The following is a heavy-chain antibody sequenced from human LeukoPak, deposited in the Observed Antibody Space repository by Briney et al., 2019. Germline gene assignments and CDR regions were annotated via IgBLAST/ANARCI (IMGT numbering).Heavy chain of an antibody. V-gene: IGHV1-46*01. CDR3: ARGEFVVVPAASRIAAAGPHGGPDDFDC. CDR2: INPSGGST. CDR1: GYTFTSYY. J-gene: IGHJ4*02. Sequence: ASVKVSCKASGYTFTSYYMHWVRQAPGQGLEWMGIINPSGGSTSYAQKFQGRATMTRDTSTSTVYMELSRLRSEDTAVYYCARGEFVVVPAASRIAAAGPHGGPDDFDCWGQGTLVTVSS. D-gene: IGHD2-2*01.